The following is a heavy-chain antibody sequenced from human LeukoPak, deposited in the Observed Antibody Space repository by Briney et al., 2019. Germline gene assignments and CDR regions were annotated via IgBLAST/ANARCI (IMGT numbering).Heavy chain of an antibody. CDR2: ISSSGSTI. V-gene: IGHV3-11*04. D-gene: IGHD4-17*01. CDR3: ARDRGVDDYGAVDDY. Sequence: GGSLRLSCAASGFTFSDYYMSWIRQAPGKGLEWVSYISSSGSTIYYADSVKGRFTISRDNAKNSLYLQMNSLRAEDTAVCYCARDRGVDDYGAVDDYWGQGTLVTVSS. J-gene: IGHJ4*02. CDR1: GFTFSDYY.